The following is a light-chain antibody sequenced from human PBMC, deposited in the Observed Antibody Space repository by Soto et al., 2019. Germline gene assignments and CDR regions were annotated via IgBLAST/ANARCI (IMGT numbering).Light chain of an antibody. CDR2: DVT. Sequence: QSVLTQPRSVSGSPGQSVTISCTGTSSNVGDYNYVSWYQQHPGKAPKVMIYDVTKRPAGVPDRFSGSKSGNSASLTISGLQAEDEADYYCCSYAGNYIYVLGNGTKL. V-gene: IGLV2-11*01. CDR1: SSNVGDYNY. CDR3: CSYAGNYIYV. J-gene: IGLJ1*01.